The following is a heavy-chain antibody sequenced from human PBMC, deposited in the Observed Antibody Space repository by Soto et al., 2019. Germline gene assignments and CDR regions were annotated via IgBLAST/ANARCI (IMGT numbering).Heavy chain of an antibody. Sequence: QVQLVQSGAEVKKPGSSVKVSCKASGGTFSSYTISWVRQAPGQGLEWMGRIIPILGIANYAQKFQGRVTITADKSTSTADMELSSLRSEDTAVYYCARGRVVVVAASYGMYVWGQGTTVTVAS. J-gene: IGHJ6*02. CDR3: ARGRVVVVAASYGMYV. CDR2: IIPILGIA. V-gene: IGHV1-69*02. CDR1: GGTFSSYT. D-gene: IGHD2-15*01.